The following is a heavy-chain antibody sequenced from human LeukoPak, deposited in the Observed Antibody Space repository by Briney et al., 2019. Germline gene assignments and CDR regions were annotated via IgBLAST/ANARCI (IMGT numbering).Heavy chain of an antibody. Sequence: GESLKTSCKGSGYSFVSYWIGWVRQMPGKGLEWMGIIHPRDSDTRYSPSFQGQVTISADKSITTAYLQWSSLKASDTAIYYCARPIDGADAYDVWGQGTKVTVSS. CDR1: GYSFVSYW. D-gene: IGHD5-24*01. J-gene: IGHJ3*01. CDR2: IHPRDSDT. CDR3: ARPIDGADAYDV. V-gene: IGHV5-51*01.